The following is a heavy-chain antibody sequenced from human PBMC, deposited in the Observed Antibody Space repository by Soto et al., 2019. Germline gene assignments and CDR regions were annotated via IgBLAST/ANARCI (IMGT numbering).Heavy chain of an antibody. Sequence: AASVKVSCKASGGTFSSYAISWVRQAPGQGLEWMGGIIPIFGTANYAQKFQGRVTITADESTSTAYMELSSLRSEDTAVYYCARAPGIAAAGTPYYYYYYGMDVWGQGTTVTVSS. CDR3: ARAPGIAAAGTPYYYYYYGMDV. D-gene: IGHD6-13*01. CDR1: GGTFSSYA. J-gene: IGHJ6*02. CDR2: IIPIFGTA. V-gene: IGHV1-69*13.